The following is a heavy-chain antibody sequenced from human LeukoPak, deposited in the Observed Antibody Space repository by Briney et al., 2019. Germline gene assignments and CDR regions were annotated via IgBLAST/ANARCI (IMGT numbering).Heavy chain of an antibody. D-gene: IGHD4-17*01. V-gene: IGHV4-39*01. J-gene: IGHJ5*02. Sequence: SETLSLTCTVSGGSISSSSYYWGWIRQPPGKGLEWIGSIYYSGSTYYNPSLKSRVTISVDTSKNQFSLKLSSVTAADTAVYYCVRLHDYGDYAWFDPWGQGTLVTVSS. CDR2: IYYSGST. CDR1: GGSISSSSYY. CDR3: VRLHDYGDYAWFDP.